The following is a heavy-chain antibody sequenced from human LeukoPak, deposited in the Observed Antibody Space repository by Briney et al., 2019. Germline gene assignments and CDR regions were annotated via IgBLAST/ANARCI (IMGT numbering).Heavy chain of an antibody. D-gene: IGHD2-2*01. V-gene: IGHV1-69*04. J-gene: IGHJ4*02. Sequence: SVTVSCKASGGTFISYAISWVRQAPGQGLEWMGRIIPILGIANYAQKFQGRVTITADKSTSTAYMELSRLRSDDTAVYYCATSSWGSIVVVPAAIGPEGYWGQGTLVTVSS. CDR3: ATSSWGSIVVVPAAIGPEGY. CDR1: GGTFISYA. CDR2: IIPILGIA.